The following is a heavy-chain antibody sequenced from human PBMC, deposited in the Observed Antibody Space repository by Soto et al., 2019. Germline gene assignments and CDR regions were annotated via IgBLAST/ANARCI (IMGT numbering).Heavy chain of an antibody. J-gene: IGHJ4*02. V-gene: IGHV1-3*01. D-gene: IGHD1-26*01. Sequence: ASVKVSCKASGYTFTSYAMHWVRQAPGQRLEWMGWINAGNGNTKYSQKFQGRVTITRDTSASTAYMELSRLKSDDTAVYYCARGSVGPTTDFDYWGQGTLVTVSS. CDR1: GYTFTSYA. CDR3: ARGSVGPTTDFDY. CDR2: INAGNGNT.